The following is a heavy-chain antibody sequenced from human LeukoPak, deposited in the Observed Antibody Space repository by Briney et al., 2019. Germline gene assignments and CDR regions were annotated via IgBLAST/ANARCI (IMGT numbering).Heavy chain of an antibody. CDR3: AGTQDFGVVIGGFDP. CDR1: GFTFSDYY. V-gene: IGHV3-11*04. CDR2: ISSSGSTI. Sequence: PGGSLRLSCAASGFTFSDYYMSWIRQAPGKGLEWVSYISSSGSTIYYADSVKGRFTISRDNAKNPLYLQMNSLRAEDTAVYYCAGTQDFGVVIGGFDPWGQGTLVTVSS. J-gene: IGHJ5*02. D-gene: IGHD3-3*01.